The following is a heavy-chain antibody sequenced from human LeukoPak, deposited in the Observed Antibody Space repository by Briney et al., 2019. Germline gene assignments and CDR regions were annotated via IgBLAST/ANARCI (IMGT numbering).Heavy chain of an antibody. Sequence: GGSLRLSCAASGFTFGSPWMHWVRQAPGKGLVWVSRINSDGSATAYADSVKGRFTISRDNAENTLYLQMSSLGVEDTAVYYCVRGCGRSSCPYYLDSWGQGALVTVSS. J-gene: IGHJ4*02. D-gene: IGHD2-21*01. CDR1: GFTFGSPW. CDR3: VRGCGRSSCPYYLDS. CDR2: INSDGSAT. V-gene: IGHV3-74*01.